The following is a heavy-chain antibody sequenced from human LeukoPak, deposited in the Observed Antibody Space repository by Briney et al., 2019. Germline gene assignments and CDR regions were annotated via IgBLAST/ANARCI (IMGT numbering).Heavy chain of an antibody. V-gene: IGHV3-43*01. CDR3: ARDHFDWLPSLIDY. J-gene: IGHJ4*02. Sequence: PGGSLRLSCAASGFTFDDYTMHWVRQAPGKGLEWVSLISWDGGSTYYADSVKGRFTISRDNAKNSLYLQMNSLRVEDTAVYYCARDHFDWLPSLIDYWGQGTLLTVSS. D-gene: IGHD3-9*01. CDR1: GFTFDDYT. CDR2: ISWDGGST.